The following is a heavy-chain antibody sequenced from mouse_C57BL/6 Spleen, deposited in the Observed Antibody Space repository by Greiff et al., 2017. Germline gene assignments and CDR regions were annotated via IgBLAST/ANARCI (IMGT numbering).Heavy chain of an antibody. J-gene: IGHJ3*01. Sequence: EVMLVESGGGLVKPGGSLKLSCAASGFTFSSYAMSWVRQTPEKRLEWVATISDGGSYTYYPDNVKGRFTISRDNAKNNLYLQMSHLKSEDTAMYYCARGIYDGYSLFAYWGQGTLVTVSA. CDR3: ARGIYDGYSLFAY. V-gene: IGHV5-4*03. CDR1: GFTFSSYA. CDR2: ISDGGSYT. D-gene: IGHD2-3*01.